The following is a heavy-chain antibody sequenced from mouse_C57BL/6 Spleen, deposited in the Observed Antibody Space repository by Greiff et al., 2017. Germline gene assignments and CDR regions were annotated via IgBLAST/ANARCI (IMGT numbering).Heavy chain of an antibody. CDR2: ISSGSSTI. CDR1: GFTFSDYG. D-gene: IGHD1-1*01. J-gene: IGHJ2*01. Sequence: EVMLVESGGGLVKPGGSLKLSCAASGFTFSDYGMHWVRQAPEKGLEWVAYISSGSSTIYYAATVKGRFTISRDNAKNTLFLQMTSLRSEDTAMYYCARGDYGSSSFDYGGQGTTLTVSS. V-gene: IGHV5-17*01. CDR3: ARGDYGSSSFDY.